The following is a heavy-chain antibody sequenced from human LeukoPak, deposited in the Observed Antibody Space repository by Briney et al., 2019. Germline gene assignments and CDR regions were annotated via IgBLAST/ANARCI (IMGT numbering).Heavy chain of an antibody. CDR3: ARGPDGDYSYNYFDY. CDR1: GFKFDDHG. CDR2: IDWSGGHP. V-gene: IGHV3-20*04. D-gene: IGHD4-17*01. Sequence: GGSLRLSCAASGFKFDDHGMNWVRQVPGKGLEWVSGIDWSGGHPGYGESVKGRFTISRDNAKSSLYLQMNSLRVEDTALYYCARGPDGDYSYNYFDYWGQGILVTVSS. J-gene: IGHJ4*02.